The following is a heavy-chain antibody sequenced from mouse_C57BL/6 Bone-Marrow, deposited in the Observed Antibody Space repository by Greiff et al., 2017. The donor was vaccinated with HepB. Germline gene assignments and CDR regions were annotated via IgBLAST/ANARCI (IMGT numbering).Heavy chain of an antibody. V-gene: IGHV1-72*01. Sequence: VQLQQPGAELVKPGASVKLSCKASGYTFTSYWMHWVKQRPGRGLEWIGRIDPNSGGTKYNEKFKSKATLTVDKHSSTAYMQLSSLTSEDSAVYYCARSEAFPYYYAMDYWGQGTSVTVSS. CDR1: GYTFTSYW. J-gene: IGHJ4*01. CDR3: ARSEAFPYYYAMDY. CDR2: IDPNSGGT.